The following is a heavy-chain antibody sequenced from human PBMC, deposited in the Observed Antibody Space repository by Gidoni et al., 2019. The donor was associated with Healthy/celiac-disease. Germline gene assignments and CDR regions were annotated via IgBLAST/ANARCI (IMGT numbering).Heavy chain of an antibody. J-gene: IGHJ4*02. CDR1: GGSISSGGYY. CDR3: ARATVTTPFDY. V-gene: IGHV4-31*11. D-gene: IGHD4-17*01. CDR2: IYDSGIT. Sequence: QSQLQESGPALVKPSRTVYLACAVSGGSISSGGYYWSWIRQHPGKGLEWIGYIYDSGITYYNPSLKSRVTISVDTSKTQFSLKLSSVTAADTAVYYCARATVTTPFDYWGQGTLVTVSS.